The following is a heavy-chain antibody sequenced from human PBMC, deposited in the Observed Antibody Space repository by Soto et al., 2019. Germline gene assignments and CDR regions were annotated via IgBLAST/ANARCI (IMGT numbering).Heavy chain of an antibody. D-gene: IGHD3-3*01. V-gene: IGHV5-51*01. CDR1: GYTCTSHW. CDR2: IYPGDSDT. Sequence: VVCLKRAFIVSGYTCTSHWIGLVRQIPWKGLEWMGIIYPGDSDTRYSPSFQGQVTISADKYIRTAYLQWNSLKASDTAMYYCVRFGVVGGNSTANAWFERWGAGTMVTVSS. CDR3: VRFGVVGGNSTANAWFER. J-gene: IGHJ5*02.